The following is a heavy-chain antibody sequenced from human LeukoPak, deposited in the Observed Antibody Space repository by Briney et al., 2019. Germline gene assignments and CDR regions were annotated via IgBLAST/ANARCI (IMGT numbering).Heavy chain of an antibody. J-gene: IGHJ4*02. CDR1: GGSISSYY. Sequence: SETMSLTCSVSGGSISSYYWSWIQQPPGKGLEWIGYIYYSGSTNYNPSLKSRVTISVDTSKNQFSLKLSSVTAADTAVYYCARSTPYDSSGYYYWGQGTLVTVSS. V-gene: IGHV4-59*01. CDR3: ARSTPYDSSGYYY. D-gene: IGHD3-22*01. CDR2: IYYSGST.